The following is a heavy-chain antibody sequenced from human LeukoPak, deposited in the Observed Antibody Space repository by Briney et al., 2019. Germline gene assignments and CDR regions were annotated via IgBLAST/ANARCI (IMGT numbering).Heavy chain of an antibody. CDR2: IDWDDDK. J-gene: IGHJ4*02. V-gene: IGHV2-70*04. D-gene: IGHD6-6*01. Sequence: SGPALVKPTQTLTLTCTFSGFSFSTSGVRVSWIRQPPGKALEWLARIDWDDDKYYSTSLKTRLTISKDTSKNQVVLTMTNMDLVAPAPYYFARLLCSSPSCYFDYWGQETLVTVPS. CDR3: ARLLCSSPSCYFDY. CDR1: GFSFSTSGVR.